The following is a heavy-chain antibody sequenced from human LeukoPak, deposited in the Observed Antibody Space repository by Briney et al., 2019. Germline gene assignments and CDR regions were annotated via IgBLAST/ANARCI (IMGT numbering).Heavy chain of an antibody. CDR2: ISWNSGSI. CDR1: GFTFDDYA. Sequence: PGRSLRLSCAASGFTFDDYAMHWVRHVPGKGLGWVSGISWNSGSIGYADSVKGRFTVSRDNAKKSLYLQMNSLRTEDMALYYCAKGGGSGSYLRGFDYWGQGTLVTVFS. V-gene: IGHV3-9*03. J-gene: IGHJ4*02. CDR3: AKGGGSGSYLRGFDY. D-gene: IGHD3-10*01.